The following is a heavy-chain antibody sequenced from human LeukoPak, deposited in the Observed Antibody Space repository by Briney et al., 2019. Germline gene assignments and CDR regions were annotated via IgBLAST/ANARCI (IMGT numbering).Heavy chain of an antibody. CDR2: INPEGRST. D-gene: IGHD1-20*01. J-gene: IGHJ4*02. CDR3: ARGRPVSDH. Sequence: PGGSLRLSCAASGFTFNNYWMNWVRQAPGKGLVWVSRINPEGRSTAYADSVKGRFTISRDNAKNTVYLQMSSLRADDTAVYFCARGRPVSDHWGQGALVAVSS. V-gene: IGHV3-74*01. CDR1: GFTFNNYW.